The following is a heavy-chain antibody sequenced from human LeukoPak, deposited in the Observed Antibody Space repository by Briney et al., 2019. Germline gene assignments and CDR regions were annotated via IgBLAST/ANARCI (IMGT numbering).Heavy chain of an antibody. Sequence: SETLSLTCVVYGESFSGYYWSWIRQPPGKGLEWIGEIIDTGSTKYNSSLKSRVTISVDTSKNEFSLNLTSVTAADTAIYYCARGLASGYPPIPFDYWGQGTLVTVSS. CDR3: ARGLASGYPPIPFDY. CDR1: GESFSGYY. D-gene: IGHD3-3*01. J-gene: IGHJ4*02. V-gene: IGHV4-34*12. CDR2: IIDTGST.